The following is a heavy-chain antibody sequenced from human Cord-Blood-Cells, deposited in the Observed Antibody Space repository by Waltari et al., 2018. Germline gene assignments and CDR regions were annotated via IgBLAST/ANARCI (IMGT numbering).Heavy chain of an antibody. CDR2: IYHSGGT. J-gene: IGHJ5*02. D-gene: IGHD5-12*01. CDR1: GYSISSGYY. CDR3: ARGGGYGLYNWFDP. Sequence: QVQLQESGPGLVKPSETLSLTCAVSGYSISSGYYWGWIRQPPGKGLGGIGTIYHSGGTYDTPSLRSGVTISVDTSKNQFALTLSSVTAADTAVYYCARGGGYGLYNWFDPWGQGTLVTVSS. V-gene: IGHV4-38-2*01.